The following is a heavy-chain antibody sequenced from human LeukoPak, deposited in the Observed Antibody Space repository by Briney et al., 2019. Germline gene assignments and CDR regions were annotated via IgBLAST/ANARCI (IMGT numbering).Heavy chain of an antibody. CDR1: GYTFTDYY. CDR3: ARIGYNHYFDY. D-gene: IGHD5-24*01. Sequence: ASVKVSCKTSGYTFTDYYLHWVRQAPGQGLEWMGWINPNSGGTNYAQTFQGRVTMTRDTSITTAYLELSRLRSDDTAVYYSARIGYNHYFDYWGQGTLVTVSS. CDR2: INPNSGGT. J-gene: IGHJ4*02. V-gene: IGHV1-2*02.